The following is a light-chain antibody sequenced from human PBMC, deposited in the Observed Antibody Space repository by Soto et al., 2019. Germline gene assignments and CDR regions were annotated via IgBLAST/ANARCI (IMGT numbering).Light chain of an antibody. CDR2: GAS. V-gene: IGKV1-27*01. CDR1: QGIGNY. CDR3: QQRSNWPPIT. J-gene: IGKJ5*01. Sequence: DIQMTQSPPSLSASVGDRVTITCRASQGIGNYLAWYQQKPGKVPQLLIYGASTLQSGVPSRFSGSGSGTDFTLTISSLEPEDFAVYYCQQRSNWPPITFGQGTRLE.